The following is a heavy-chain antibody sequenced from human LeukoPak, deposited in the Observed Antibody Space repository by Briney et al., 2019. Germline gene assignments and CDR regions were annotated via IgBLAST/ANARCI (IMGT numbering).Heavy chain of an antibody. CDR2: INPNSGGT. CDR3: ARVPIVVVITRRWYFDL. CDR1: GYTFTGYY. Sequence: ASVKVSCKASGYTFTGYYMHWVRQAPGQGLEWMGWINPNSGGTNYAQKFQGRVTMTRDTSISTAYMELSRLRSDDTAVYYCARVPIVVVITRRWYFDLWGRGTLVTVSS. D-gene: IGHD3-22*01. V-gene: IGHV1-2*02. J-gene: IGHJ2*01.